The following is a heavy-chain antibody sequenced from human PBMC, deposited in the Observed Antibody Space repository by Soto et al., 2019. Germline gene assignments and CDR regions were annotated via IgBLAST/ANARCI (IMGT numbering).Heavy chain of an antibody. CDR1: GGSFSGYY. Sequence: SETLSLTCAVYGGSFSGYYWSWIRQPPGKGLEWIGEINHSGSTNYNPSLKSRVTISVDTSKNQFPLKLTSVTAADTAVYYCARDLWGYCGTDCYPLDVWGQGTTVTVSS. V-gene: IGHV4-34*01. CDR3: ARDLWGYCGTDCYPLDV. CDR2: INHSGST. D-gene: IGHD2-21*02. J-gene: IGHJ6*02.